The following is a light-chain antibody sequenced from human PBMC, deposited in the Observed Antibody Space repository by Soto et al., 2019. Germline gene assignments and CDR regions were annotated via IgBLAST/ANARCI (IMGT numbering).Light chain of an antibody. CDR1: QSISDW. Sequence: DIQMTQSPSTLSAYVGDRVTITCRASQSISDWLTWYQQKPGKAPKLLIYEASNLQSGVPSRFSGSGSGTEFALTISGLQPDDFASYYCQQYNSYPITFGQGTRLEIK. J-gene: IGKJ5*01. CDR3: QQYNSYPIT. CDR2: EAS. V-gene: IGKV1-5*01.